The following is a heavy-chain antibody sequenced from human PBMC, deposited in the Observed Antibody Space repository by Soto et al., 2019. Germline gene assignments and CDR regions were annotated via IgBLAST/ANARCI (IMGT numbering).Heavy chain of an antibody. D-gene: IGHD3-10*01. CDR3: ARDPRGGSGSWHYYGMDV. CDR2: IYSGGST. Sequence: EVQLVETGGGLIQPGGSLRLSCAASGFTVSSNYMSWVRQAPGKGLEWVSVIYSGGSTYYADSVKGRFTISRDNSKNTLYLQMNSLRAEDTAVYYCARDPRGGSGSWHYYGMDVWGQGTTVTVSS. V-gene: IGHV3-53*02. J-gene: IGHJ6*01. CDR1: GFTVSSNY.